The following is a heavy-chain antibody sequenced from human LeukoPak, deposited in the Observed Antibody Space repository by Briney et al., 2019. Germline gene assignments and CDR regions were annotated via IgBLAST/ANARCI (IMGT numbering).Heavy chain of an antibody. D-gene: IGHD5-24*01. V-gene: IGHV3-23*01. CDR3: ARTRWLQFYFDY. CDR2: ISGSGGST. CDR1: GFIYSNYV. Sequence: PGGSLRLSCGASGFIYSNYVMSWVRQAPGKGLEGVSGISGSGGSTYYADSVKGRFTISRDNSKNTLYLQMNSLRVEDTAVYYCARTRWLQFYFDYWGQGTLVTVSS. J-gene: IGHJ4*02.